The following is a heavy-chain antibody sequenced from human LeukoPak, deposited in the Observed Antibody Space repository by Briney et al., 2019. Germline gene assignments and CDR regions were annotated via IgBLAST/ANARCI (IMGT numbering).Heavy chain of an antibody. J-gene: IGHJ4*02. V-gene: IGHV1-58*02. CDR1: GFTFTSSA. CDR2: IVVGSGNT. CDR3: AASRDSSGYGLGEC. D-gene: IGHD3-22*01. Sequence: GTSVKVSCKASGFTFTSSAMQWVRQARGQRLEWIGWIVVGSGNTNYAQKFRERVTITRDMSTSTAYMELSSLRSEDTAVYYCAASRDSSGYGLGECWGQGTLVTVSS.